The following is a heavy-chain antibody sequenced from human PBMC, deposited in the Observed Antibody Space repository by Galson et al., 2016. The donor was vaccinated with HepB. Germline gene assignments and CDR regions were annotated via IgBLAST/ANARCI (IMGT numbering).Heavy chain of an antibody. CDR1: GYTFTRYA. Sequence: SVKVSCKASGYTFTRYAIHWVRQAPGQRLQWLGLINVANGNTKYSQLVQGRVTITTDTPARIAYMELSRLTSEDTAVYYCARDSDHYYGSGVPGYWGQGTLVTVSS. CDR3: ARDSDHYYGSGVPGY. CDR2: INVANGNT. D-gene: IGHD3-10*01. V-gene: IGHV1-3*01. J-gene: IGHJ4*02.